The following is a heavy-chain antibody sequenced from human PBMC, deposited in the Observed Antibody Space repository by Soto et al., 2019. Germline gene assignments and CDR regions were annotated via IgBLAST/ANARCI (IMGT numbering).Heavy chain of an antibody. D-gene: IGHD6-19*01. CDR2: ISAYNGNT. CDR3: ARVYSSGRYYYYYGMDV. Sequence: GASFKVSGKASGYTFTSYGISWVRQAPGQGLEWMGWISAYNGNTNYAQKLQGRVTMTTDTSTSTAYMELRSLRSDDTAVYYCARVYSSGRYYYYYGMDVWGQGTTVTVS. CDR1: GYTFTSYG. V-gene: IGHV1-18*01. J-gene: IGHJ6*02.